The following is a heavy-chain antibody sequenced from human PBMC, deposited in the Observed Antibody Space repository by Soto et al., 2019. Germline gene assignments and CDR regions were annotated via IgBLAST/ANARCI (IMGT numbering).Heavy chain of an antibody. CDR1: GGSISRSNW. CDR3: ATSIAFDWLFSDN. CDR2: IYHGGST. J-gene: IGHJ4*02. V-gene: IGHV4-4*02. D-gene: IGHD3-9*01. Sequence: QVQLQESAPGLVKPSGTLSLTCAVSGGSISRSNWWGWVRQSPGKGLEWIGEIYHGGSTNYNPSLKSRVTISVDKSTTQFALKLRSLTAADAAVYYCATSIAFDWLFSDNWGQGTLVTVSS.